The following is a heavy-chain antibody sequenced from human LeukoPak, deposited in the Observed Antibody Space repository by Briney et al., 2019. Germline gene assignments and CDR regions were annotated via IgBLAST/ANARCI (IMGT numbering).Heavy chain of an antibody. CDR1: GFTFSSYG. D-gene: IGHD6-13*01. V-gene: IGHV3-21*01. J-gene: IGHJ4*02. CDR2: ISSSSSYI. Sequence: PGGSLRLSCAASGFTFSSYGMHWVRQAPGKGLEWVSSISSSSSYIYYADSVKGRFTISRDNAKNSLYLQMNSLRAEDTAVYYCARLIAAAGTDFDYWGQGTLVTVSS. CDR3: ARLIAAAGTDFDY.